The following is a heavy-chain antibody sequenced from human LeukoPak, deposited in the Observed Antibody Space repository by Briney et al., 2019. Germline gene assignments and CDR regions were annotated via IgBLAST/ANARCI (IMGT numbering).Heavy chain of an antibody. V-gene: IGHV1-18*04. D-gene: IGHD4-23*01. CDR2: ISAYNGNT. CDR1: GYTFTGYY. CDR3: ARLLQGWELNYYYSYMDV. Sequence: ASVKVSCKASGYTFTGYYMHWVRQAPGQGLEWMGWISAYNGNTNYAQKLQGRVTTTTDTSTTTAYMELRSLRSDDTAVYYCARLLQGWELNYYYSYMDVWGKGTTVTISS. J-gene: IGHJ6*03.